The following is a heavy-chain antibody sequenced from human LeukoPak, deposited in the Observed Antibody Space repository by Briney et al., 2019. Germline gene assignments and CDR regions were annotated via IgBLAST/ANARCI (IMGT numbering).Heavy chain of an antibody. CDR1: GGTFSSYA. Sequence: GASVKVSCKASGGTFSSYAISWVRQAPGQGLEWMGRIIPIFGTANYAQKFQGRVTITTDESPSTAYMELSSLRSEDTAVYYCAREGSSSSYYYYYMDVWGKGTTVTVSS. J-gene: IGHJ6*03. D-gene: IGHD6-6*01. V-gene: IGHV1-69*05. CDR3: AREGSSSSYYYYYMDV. CDR2: IIPIFGTA.